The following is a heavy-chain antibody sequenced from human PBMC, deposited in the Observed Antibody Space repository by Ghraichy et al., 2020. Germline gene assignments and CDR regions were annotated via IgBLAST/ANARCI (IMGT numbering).Heavy chain of an antibody. D-gene: IGHD4-17*01. V-gene: IGHV4-39*02. Sequence: SETLSLTCTVSGGSISSSSYYWGWIRQPPGKGLEWIGSIYYSGSTYYNPSLKSRVTISVDTSKNQFSLKLSSLTAAETAVYYCARDDYGDFLNWFDPWGQGTLVTVSS. CDR1: GGSISSSSYY. CDR2: IYYSGST. J-gene: IGHJ5*02. CDR3: ARDDYGDFLNWFDP.